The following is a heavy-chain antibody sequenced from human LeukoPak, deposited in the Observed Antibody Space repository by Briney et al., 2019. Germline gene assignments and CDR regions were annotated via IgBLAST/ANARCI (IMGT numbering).Heavy chain of an antibody. Sequence: GGSLRLSCAASGFTFSSYGMHWVRQAPGKGLEWVSTISGSGGSTYYADSVKGRFTISRDNSKNTLYLQMNSLRAEDTAVYFCAKANGYIDPFDIWGQGTMVTVSS. CDR2: ISGSGGST. D-gene: IGHD6-13*01. CDR1: GFTFSSYG. V-gene: IGHV3-23*01. CDR3: AKANGYIDPFDI. J-gene: IGHJ3*02.